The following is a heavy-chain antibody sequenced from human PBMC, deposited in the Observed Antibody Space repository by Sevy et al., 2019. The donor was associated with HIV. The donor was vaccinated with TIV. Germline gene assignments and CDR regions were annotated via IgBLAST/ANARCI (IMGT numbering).Heavy chain of an antibody. CDR1: GYFFTGYY. CDR3: ARGGGYSSGWWPFDY. Sequence: ASVKVSCKASGYFFTGYYLHWVRQTPGQGLEWMGRINPNSGGTNYAQNFQGRVTMTRDTSISTAYMELSRLRSDDTAVYYCARGGGYSSGWWPFDYWGQGTLVTVSS. J-gene: IGHJ4*02. D-gene: IGHD6-19*01. CDR2: INPNSGGT. V-gene: IGHV1-2*06.